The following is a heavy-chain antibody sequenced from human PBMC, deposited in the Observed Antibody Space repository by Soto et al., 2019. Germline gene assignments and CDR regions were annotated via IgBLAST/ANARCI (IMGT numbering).Heavy chain of an antibody. CDR1: GYTFTSYG. CDR2: ISGYNGNT. V-gene: IGHV1-18*04. J-gene: IGHJ4*02. D-gene: IGHD3-22*01. Sequence: QVQLVQSGAEVKKSGASVTVSCKASGYTFTSYGITWVRQAPGQGLEWMGWISGYNGNTNYAQMLQGRITMTIDTSTSTAYMDLRSLKSDDTAVYFCARGNYFDSSGPFDYWGQGTLVTVSS. CDR3: ARGNYFDSSGPFDY.